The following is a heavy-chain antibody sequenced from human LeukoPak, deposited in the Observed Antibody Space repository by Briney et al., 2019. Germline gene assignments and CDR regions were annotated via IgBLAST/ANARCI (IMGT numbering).Heavy chain of an antibody. J-gene: IGHJ4*02. V-gene: IGHV3-49*04. Sequence: GGSLRLSCSTSGFNFGDFPMAWVRQAPGKGLEWVGYIRAKAYGGTAEYGPSVKGRFFVSRDDAKGIAYLQMNSLKSEDTAVYYCTRGSGRFEYWGQGTLLAVSS. CDR2: IRAKAYGGTA. CDR1: GFNFGDFP. D-gene: IGHD1-26*01. CDR3: TRGSGRFEY.